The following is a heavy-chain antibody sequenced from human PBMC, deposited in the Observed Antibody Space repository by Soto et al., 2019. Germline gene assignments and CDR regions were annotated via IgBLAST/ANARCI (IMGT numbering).Heavy chain of an antibody. Sequence: EVQLLESGGGLVQPGGSLRLSCAASGFTFSTYAMSWVRQAPGNGLEWVSAISGSGDSTYYADSVKGRFTISRDNSKNTLYLQMNSLRAEDTAVYYCANYYYDSSGYYYYFDYWGQGTLVTVSS. J-gene: IGHJ4*02. CDR1: GFTFSTYA. V-gene: IGHV3-23*01. CDR3: ANYYYDSSGYYYYFDY. CDR2: ISGSGDST. D-gene: IGHD3-22*01.